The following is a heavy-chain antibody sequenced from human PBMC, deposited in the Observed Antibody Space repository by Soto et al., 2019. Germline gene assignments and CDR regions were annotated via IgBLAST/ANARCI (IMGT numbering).Heavy chain of an antibody. J-gene: IGHJ3*01. CDR3: ARGVRGHYGFDV. V-gene: IGHV3-74*01. CDR1: GFTFSDYW. D-gene: IGHD3-10*01. Sequence: EVQLVESGGGLVQPGGSLRLSCAASGFTFSDYWIHWVRQAPGKGLVWVSRIKFDGSNTNYADFVQGRFTISRDNAKDTVYLELNSLRAEDTAVYFCARGVRGHYGFDVWGQGTMVTVSS. CDR2: IKFDGSNT.